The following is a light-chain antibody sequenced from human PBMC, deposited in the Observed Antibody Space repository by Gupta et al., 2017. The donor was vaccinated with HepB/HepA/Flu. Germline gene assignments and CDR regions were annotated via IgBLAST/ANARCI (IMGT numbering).Light chain of an antibody. Sequence: QSALTQPASVSGSPGQSITISFTGTSSDVGGYNYVSWYQQHPGKAPKLMIYDVSSRPSGVSNRFSGSKSGNTASLTISGLQDDDEAHYYCSSYTTTSTLGVFGGGTKLTVL. CDR2: DVS. J-gene: IGLJ3*02. CDR1: SSDVGGYNY. CDR3: SSYTTTSTLGV. V-gene: IGLV2-14*03.